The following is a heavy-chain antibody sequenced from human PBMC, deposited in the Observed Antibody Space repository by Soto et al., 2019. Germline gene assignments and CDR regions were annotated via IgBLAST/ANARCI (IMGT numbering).Heavy chain of an antibody. Sequence: SGSMSLTCAVGGGAVSGYYWSWIRKPPGKGLEWIGEINHSGSTNYNPSLKSRVTISVDTSKNQFSLKLSSVTAADTAVYYCARGLSQVGARPRFRYFDYWGQGTLVTVSS. D-gene: IGHD6-6*01. CDR1: GGAVSGYY. CDR3: ARGLSQVGARPRFRYFDY. CDR2: INHSGST. V-gene: IGHV4-34*01. J-gene: IGHJ4*02.